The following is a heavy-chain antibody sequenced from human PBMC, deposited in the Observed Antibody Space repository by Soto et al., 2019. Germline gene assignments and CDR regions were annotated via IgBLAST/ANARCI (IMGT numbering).Heavy chain of an antibody. CDR2: ISGSGGST. CDR3: AKVVTTHWYFEL. CDR1: GFTFSSYA. Sequence: EVQLLESGGGLVQPGGSLRLSCAASGFTFSSYAMSWVREAPGKGLEWVSAISGSGGSTYYADSVKVRFTISRDNSKNTLYIQMNRLSAEDTAVYYCAKVVTTHWYFELWGRGTLVTVSS. D-gene: IGHD4-17*01. V-gene: IGHV3-23*01. J-gene: IGHJ2*01.